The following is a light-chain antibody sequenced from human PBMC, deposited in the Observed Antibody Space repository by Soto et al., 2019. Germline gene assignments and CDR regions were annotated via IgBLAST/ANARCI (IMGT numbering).Light chain of an antibody. V-gene: IGKV1-39*01. CDR2: YTS. CDR1: QSISTY. CDR3: QQSYMDPIT. J-gene: IGKJ5*01. Sequence: DIQMTQSPSSLSASVGNRVTITFRASQSISTYLNWYHKKPGKAPNFLIYYTSSLKSGIPSRFSGSGGGTDFTLSISSVQPEDFATYFCQQSYMDPITFGQGTRLEIK.